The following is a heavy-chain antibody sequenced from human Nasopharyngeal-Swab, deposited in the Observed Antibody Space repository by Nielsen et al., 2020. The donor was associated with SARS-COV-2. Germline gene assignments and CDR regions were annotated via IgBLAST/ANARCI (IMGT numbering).Heavy chain of an antibody. V-gene: IGHV1-2*06. J-gene: IGHJ5*02. CDR2: INPNTGGT. Sequence: ASVKVSCKASGYTFTGYYMHWVRQAPGQGLEWVRRINPNTGGTNYAQKFQGRVTMTTDTSISTAYMEVSSLRSDDTAVYYCAREISRTTSWFDPWGQGTLVTVSS. CDR1: GYTFTGYY. D-gene: IGHD1-7*01. CDR3: AREISRTTSWFDP.